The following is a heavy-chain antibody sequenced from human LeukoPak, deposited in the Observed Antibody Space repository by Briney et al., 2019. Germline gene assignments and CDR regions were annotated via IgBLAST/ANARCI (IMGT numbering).Heavy chain of an antibody. CDR2: IYSGGST. CDR1: GFTVSSNY. CDR3: ARESRKDYYDSSGYYYGSDY. V-gene: IGHV3-53*05. J-gene: IGHJ4*02. Sequence: PGGSLRLSCAASGFTVSSNYMSWVRQAPGKGLEWVSVIYSGGSTYYADSVMGRFTISRDNSKNTLYLQMNSLRAEDTAVYYCARESRKDYYDSSGYYYGSDYWGQGTLVTVSS. D-gene: IGHD3-22*01.